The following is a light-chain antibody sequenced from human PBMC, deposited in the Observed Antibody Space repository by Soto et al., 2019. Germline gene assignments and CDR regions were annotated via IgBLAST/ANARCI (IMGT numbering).Light chain of an antibody. J-gene: IGLJ2*01. CDR1: SSDVGGYNY. V-gene: IGLV2-14*01. Sequence: QSALTQPASVSGSPGQSITISCTGTSSDVGGYNYVSWYQQHPGKAPKLMIYDVSNRPSGVSNRFSGSKSGNTASLTISGLQAEDEADYYCSSYTSRRGVFGGGTKLTVL. CDR2: DVS. CDR3: SSYTSRRGV.